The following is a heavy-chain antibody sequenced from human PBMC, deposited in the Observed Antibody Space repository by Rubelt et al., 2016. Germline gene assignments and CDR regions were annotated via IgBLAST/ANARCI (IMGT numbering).Heavy chain of an antibody. Sequence: QLQLQESGPGLVKPSETLSLTCTVSGGSISSSSYYWGWIRQPPGKGLEWIGSIYHSGSTYYNPSLKSRVTISVDTSKNQFPLKLSAVTAADTAVYYGAGDRVIVVLPAAILNYYYGMDVWGQGTTVTVSS. CDR3: AGDRVIVVLPAAILNYYYGMDV. CDR1: GGSISSSSYY. CDR2: IYHSGST. D-gene: IGHD2-2*01. J-gene: IGHJ6*02. V-gene: IGHV4-39*07.